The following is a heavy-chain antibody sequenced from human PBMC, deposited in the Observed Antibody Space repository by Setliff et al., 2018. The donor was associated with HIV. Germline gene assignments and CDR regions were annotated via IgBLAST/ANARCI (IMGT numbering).Heavy chain of an antibody. CDR3: ARPTNIDTLYYGSQTFYMYYYGLDV. CDR1: GFTFSSYG. Sequence: PGGSLRLSCAASGFTFSSYGMPWVRQAPGKGLEWVAVISKDGSNKYYADSMKGRFTISRDNAKNSLYLQMNSLRADDTAVYFCARPTNIDTLYYGSQTFYMYYYGLDVWGQGTTVTVSS. J-gene: IGHJ6*02. V-gene: IGHV3-30*03. CDR2: ISKDGSNK. D-gene: IGHD1-26*01.